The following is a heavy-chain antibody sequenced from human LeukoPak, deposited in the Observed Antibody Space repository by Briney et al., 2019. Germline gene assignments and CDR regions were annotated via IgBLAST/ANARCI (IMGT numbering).Heavy chain of an antibody. CDR3: AKGAGSNWYYFDY. CDR1: GFTFDDYA. CDR2: ISWNSGSI. Sequence: GGSLRLSCAASGFTFDDYAMHWVRHAPGKGLEWVAGISWNSGSIGYADSVQGRFTISRDTARDSLYLQMNILRAEDTAFYYCAKGAGSNWYYFDYWGQGTLVTVSS. D-gene: IGHD6-13*01. V-gene: IGHV3-9*01. J-gene: IGHJ4*02.